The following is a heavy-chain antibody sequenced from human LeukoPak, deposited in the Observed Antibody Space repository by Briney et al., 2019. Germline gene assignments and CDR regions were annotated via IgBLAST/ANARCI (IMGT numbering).Heavy chain of an antibody. CDR3: ARDTLYQLLSTPFDY. V-gene: IGHV3-21*01. CDR1: GFTFSSYS. D-gene: IGHD2-2*01. J-gene: IGHJ4*02. Sequence: GGSLRLSCAASGFTFSSYSMNWVRQAPGKGLEWVSSISSSSSYIYYADSVKGRFTISRDNAKNSLYLQMNSLRAEDTAVYYCARDTLYQLLSTPFDYWGQGTLVTVSS. CDR2: ISSSSSYI.